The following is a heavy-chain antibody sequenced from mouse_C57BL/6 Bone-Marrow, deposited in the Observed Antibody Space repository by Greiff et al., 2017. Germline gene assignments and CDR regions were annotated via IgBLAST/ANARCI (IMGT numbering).Heavy chain of an antibody. D-gene: IGHD2-1*01. V-gene: IGHV1-61*01. Sequence: QVQLQQPGAELVRPGSSVKLSCKASGYTFTSYWMDWVKQRPGQGLEWIGNIYPSDSETHYNQKFKDKATLTVVKSSSTAYMQLSSLTSEDSAVYYCARGDYGNPAWFAYWGQGTLVTVSA. CDR1: GYTFTSYW. CDR2: IYPSDSET. J-gene: IGHJ3*01. CDR3: ARGDYGNPAWFAY.